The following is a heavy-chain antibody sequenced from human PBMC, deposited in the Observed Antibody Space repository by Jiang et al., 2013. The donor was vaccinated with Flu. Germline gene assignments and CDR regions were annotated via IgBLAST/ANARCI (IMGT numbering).Heavy chain of an antibody. CDR2: IYYGGST. J-gene: IGHJ4*02. D-gene: IGHD6-6*01. V-gene: IGHV4-59*12. Sequence: NCTVSGASMSTYYWSWIRQPPGKGLEWIGYIYYGGSTNYNPSLQSRVTISVDTSKSQFSLRLSSVTAADTAVYYCARSGGYSTSSSFLDYWGQGTLVTVSS. CDR3: ARSGGYSTSSSFLDY. CDR1: GASMSTYY.